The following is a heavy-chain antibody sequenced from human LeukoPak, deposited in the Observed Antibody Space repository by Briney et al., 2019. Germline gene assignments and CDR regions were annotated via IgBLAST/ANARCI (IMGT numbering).Heavy chain of an antibody. V-gene: IGHV3-15*01. CDR3: TTDAPYYYGSGTKTDAFDL. CDR2: IKSKIDGGTT. J-gene: IGHJ3*01. D-gene: IGHD3-10*01. CDR1: GVTLSPYG. Sequence: GGSLRLSCAASGVTLSPYGMHWVRQPPGKGLEWVGRIKSKIDGGTTQYAAPVKGRFTISRDDSKNTLYLQMNSLKTEDTAVYYCTTDAPYYYGSGTKTDAFDLWGQGTMVTVSS.